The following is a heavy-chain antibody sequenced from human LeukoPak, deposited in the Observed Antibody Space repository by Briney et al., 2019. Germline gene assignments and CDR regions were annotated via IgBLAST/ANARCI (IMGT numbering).Heavy chain of an antibody. CDR2: IYHSGST. CDR1: GGSISSGGYY. J-gene: IGHJ4*02. D-gene: IGHD5-18*01. CDR3: ARGGYSYGPGPFDY. V-gene: IGHV4-30-2*01. Sequence: PSETLSLTCTVSGGSISSGGYYWSWIRQPPGKGLEWIGYIYHSGSTYYNPTLKSRVTISVDRSKNQFSLKLSSVTAADTAVYYCARGGYSYGPGPFDYWGQGTLVTVSS.